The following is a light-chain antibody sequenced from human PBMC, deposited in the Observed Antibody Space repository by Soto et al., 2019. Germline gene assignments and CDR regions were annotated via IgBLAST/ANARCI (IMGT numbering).Light chain of an antibody. V-gene: IGKV1-9*01. CDR2: AAS. J-gene: IGKJ4*01. Sequence: DIQLTQSPSFLSASVGDRVTITCRASQGISSYLAWYQQKPGKAPKLLIYAASTLQSGVPSRFSGSGSGTEFTLTISSLQPGDFATYYCQQLNNYPLTFGGGTKVDIK. CDR1: QGISSY. CDR3: QQLNNYPLT.